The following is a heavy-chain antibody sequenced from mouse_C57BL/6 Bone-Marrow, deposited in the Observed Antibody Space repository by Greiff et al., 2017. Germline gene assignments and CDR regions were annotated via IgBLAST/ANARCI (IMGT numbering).Heavy chain of an antibody. CDR2: IYPRSGNT. J-gene: IGHJ1*03. CDR1: GYTFTSYG. Sequence: QVQLKESGAELARPGASVKLSCKASGYTFTSYGISWVKQSTGQGLEWIGEIYPRSGNTYYNEKFKGKATLTADKSSSTAYMELRSLTSEDSAVYFWASPKRGPHWYFDVWGTGTTVTVSS. V-gene: IGHV1-81*01. CDR3: ASPKRGPHWYFDV.